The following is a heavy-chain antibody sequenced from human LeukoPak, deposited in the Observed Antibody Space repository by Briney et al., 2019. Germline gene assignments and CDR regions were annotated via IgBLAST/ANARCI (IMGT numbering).Heavy chain of an antibody. CDR2: ISAYNGNT. CDR1: GDTFTSYG. Sequence: ASVKLSCKASGDTFTSYGISWVRQAPGQRLEWMGWISAYNGNTNYAQKLQGRVTMTTDTSTSTAYMELRSLRSDDTAVYYCARDKTIFGVVTLYYYGMDVWGQGTTVTVSS. D-gene: IGHD3-3*01. V-gene: IGHV1-18*01. CDR3: ARDKTIFGVVTLYYYGMDV. J-gene: IGHJ6*02.